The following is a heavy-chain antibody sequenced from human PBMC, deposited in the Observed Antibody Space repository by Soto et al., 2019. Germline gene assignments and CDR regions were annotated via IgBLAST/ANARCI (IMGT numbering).Heavy chain of an antibody. CDR2: IYHSGST. V-gene: IGHV4-4*02. CDR1: GGSISSSNW. J-gene: IGHJ6*02. CDR3: ARVSGSYYYGMDV. Sequence: SETLSLTCAVSGGSISSSNWWSWVRQPPGKGLEWIGEIYHSGSTNYNPTLKSRVTISVDKSKNQLSLKLSSVTAADTAVYYWARVSGSYYYGMDVWGQGTTVTVSS. D-gene: IGHD1-26*01.